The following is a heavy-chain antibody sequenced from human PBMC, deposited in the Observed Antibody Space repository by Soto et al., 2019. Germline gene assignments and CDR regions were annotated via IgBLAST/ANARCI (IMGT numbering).Heavy chain of an antibody. CDR2: ISAYNGKA. CDR1: GYTFTSYG. J-gene: IGHJ6*02. D-gene: IGHD3-3*01. CDR3: ARAHYYDFWSGYYARGDYYYYGMDV. V-gene: IGHV1-18*01. Sequence: ASVKVSCKASGYTFTSYGISWVRQAPGQGLEWMGWISAYNGKANYAQKLQGRVTITADKSTSTAYMELSSPRSDDTAVYYCARAHYYDFWSGYYARGDYYYYGMDVWGQGTTVTVSS.